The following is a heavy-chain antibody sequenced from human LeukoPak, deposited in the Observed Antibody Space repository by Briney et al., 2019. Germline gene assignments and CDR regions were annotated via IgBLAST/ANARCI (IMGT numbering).Heavy chain of an antibody. CDR2: ISRSSSYI. D-gene: IGHD6-6*01. J-gene: IGHJ4*02. CDR1: GLTFSRYT. CDR3: ARDASSSAFDH. Sequence: GGSLRLSCAASGLTFSRYTMTWVRQAPGKGLEWVSSISRSSSYIYYAHSVKGRFTISRDNAKNSLFLEMNSLRAEDTAMYYCARDASSSAFDHWGQGTLVTVSS. V-gene: IGHV3-21*01.